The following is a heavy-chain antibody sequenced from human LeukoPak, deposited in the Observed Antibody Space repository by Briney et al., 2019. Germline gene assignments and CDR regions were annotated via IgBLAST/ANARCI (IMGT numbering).Heavy chain of an antibody. CDR1: GFTFSTFG. CDR3: VKAYEHYDY. CDR2: FSSSGGFT. J-gene: IGHJ4*02. Sequence: PGGSLKPSCSASGFTFSTFGVHWGRQGPGEGLEQVAAFSSSGGFTVYGDSVKGRFTIPRDNSKHALYLQVSGPSAADTAVYYCVKAYEHYDYWGRGTLVTVSS. V-gene: IGHV3-64D*06. D-gene: IGHD3-3*02.